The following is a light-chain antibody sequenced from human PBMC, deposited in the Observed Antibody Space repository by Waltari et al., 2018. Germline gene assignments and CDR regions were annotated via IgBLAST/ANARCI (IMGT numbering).Light chain of an antibody. CDR2: DVS. Sequence: QSALTQPASVSGSPGQSITISCTGTRGDVGGYNSVSCYQQHPGKAPNLTIYDVSNRPLGVCNRFYGSKSGNTASLGISGLQAEDEADYYCSSYTSSSTYVFGTGTKVTVL. CDR3: SSYTSSSTYV. V-gene: IGLV2-14*01. J-gene: IGLJ1*01. CDR1: RGDVGGYNS.